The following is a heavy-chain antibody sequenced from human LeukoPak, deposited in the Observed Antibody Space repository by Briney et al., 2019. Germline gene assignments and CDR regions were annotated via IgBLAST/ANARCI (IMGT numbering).Heavy chain of an antibody. CDR2: ISGSGGST. D-gene: IGHD3-10*01. CDR1: GFTFSSYA. CDR3: AKTHTYYYGSGSYYDPFDY. V-gene: IGHV3-23*01. Sequence: GGSLRLSCAASGFTFSSYAMSWVRQAPGKGLEWVSAISGSGGSTYYADAVKGRFTISRDNSKNTLYLQMNSLRAEDTAVYYCAKTHTYYYGSGSYYDPFDYWGQGTLVTVSS. J-gene: IGHJ4*02.